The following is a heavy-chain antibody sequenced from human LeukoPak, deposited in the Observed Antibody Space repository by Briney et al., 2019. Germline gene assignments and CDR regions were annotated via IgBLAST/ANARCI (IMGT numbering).Heavy chain of an antibody. D-gene: IGHD3-9*01. CDR1: GFTFSSYA. J-gene: IGHJ4*02. CDR2: ISGSGGST. CDR3: AKYYDSLTGYLYPDY. Sequence: GGSLRLSCAASGFTFSSYAMSWVRQAPGKGLEWVSAISGSGGSTYYADSVKGRFTISRDNSKNTLYLQMNSLRAEDTAVYYSAKYYDSLTGYLYPDYWGQGTLVTVSS. V-gene: IGHV3-23*01.